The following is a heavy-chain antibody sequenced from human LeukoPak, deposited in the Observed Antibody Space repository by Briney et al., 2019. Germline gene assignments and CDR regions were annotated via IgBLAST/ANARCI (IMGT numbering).Heavy chain of an antibody. CDR1: GYTLTELS. J-gene: IGHJ4*02. CDR2: FDPEDGET. Sequence: GASVKVSCKVSGYTLTELSMHWVRQAPGKGLEWMGGFDPEDGETIYAQKFQGRVTMTTDTSTSTAYMELRSLRSDDTAVYYCARDLYYYDSSGYTWGQGTLVTVSS. V-gene: IGHV1-24*01. D-gene: IGHD3-22*01. CDR3: ARDLYYYDSSGYT.